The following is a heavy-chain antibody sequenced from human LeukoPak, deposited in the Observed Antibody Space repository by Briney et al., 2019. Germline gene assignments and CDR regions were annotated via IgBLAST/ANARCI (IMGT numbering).Heavy chain of an antibody. CDR2: ISGSGGST. CDR1: GFTFSSYG. D-gene: IGHD3-9*01. Sequence: GGSLRPSCAASGFTFSSYGMSWVRQAPGKGLEWVSAISGSGGSTYYADSVKGRFTISRDNSKNTLYLQMNSLRAEDTAVYYCAKDLVYDILTGYSPDYWGQGTLVTVSS. V-gene: IGHV3-23*01. CDR3: AKDLVYDILTGYSPDY. J-gene: IGHJ4*02.